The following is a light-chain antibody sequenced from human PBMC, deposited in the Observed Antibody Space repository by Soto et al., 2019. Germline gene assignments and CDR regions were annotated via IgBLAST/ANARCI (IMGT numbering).Light chain of an antibody. J-gene: IGLJ1*01. V-gene: IGLV2-8*01. CDR2: EVS. CDR1: RRDIGGYDF. CDR3: CSFAGGTNVV. Sequence: QSALIQPPSASGSPGQSVTISCTGTRRDIGGYDFVSWYQQHPGKAPKLMISEVSKRPSGVPDRFSGSKSGNTASLTISGLQSDDDDYYYCCSFAGGTNVVFGTGTKLTVL.